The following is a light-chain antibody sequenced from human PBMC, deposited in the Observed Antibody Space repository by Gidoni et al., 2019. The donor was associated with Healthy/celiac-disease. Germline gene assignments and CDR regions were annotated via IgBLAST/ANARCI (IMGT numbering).Light chain of an antibody. CDR2: AAS. CDR1: HSISSY. V-gene: IGKV1-39*01. Sequence: DIQMTQPPSSLPASVGDRVTITCRASHSISSYLKWYQQKPGKAPKLLIYAASSLQSGVPSRFSGFGSGTDFTLTISSLQPEDFATCYCQHSYSTPRTFGQGTKVEIK. CDR3: QHSYSTPRT. J-gene: IGKJ1*01.